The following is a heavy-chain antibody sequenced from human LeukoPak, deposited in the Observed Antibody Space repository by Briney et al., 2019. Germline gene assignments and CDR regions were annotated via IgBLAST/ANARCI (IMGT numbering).Heavy chain of an antibody. V-gene: IGHV1-2*02. CDR3: AREGSGWYMDFQH. Sequence: ASVKVSCKASGYTFTGYYIHWVRQAPGQGLEWMGWINPNSGGTNYAQKFQGRVTMTRDTSISTAYMELSRLRSDDTAVYYCAREGSGWYMDFQHWGQGTLVTVSS. CDR2: INPNSGGT. D-gene: IGHD6-19*01. CDR1: GYTFTGYY. J-gene: IGHJ1*01.